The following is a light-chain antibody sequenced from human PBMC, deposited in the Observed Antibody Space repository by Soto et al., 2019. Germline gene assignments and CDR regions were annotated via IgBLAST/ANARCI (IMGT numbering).Light chain of an antibody. J-gene: IGLJ1*01. CDR1: NSDVGIYNL. CDR2: EGT. Sequence: QSALTQPASVSGSPGQSITISCTGTNSDVGIYNLVSWYQQHPGKAPKLMIYEGTRRPSGVSHRFSGSKSGNTASLTISGLQAEDEADYYCCSYAGSNTYVFGTGTKLTVL. CDR3: CSYAGSNTYV. V-gene: IGLV2-23*01.